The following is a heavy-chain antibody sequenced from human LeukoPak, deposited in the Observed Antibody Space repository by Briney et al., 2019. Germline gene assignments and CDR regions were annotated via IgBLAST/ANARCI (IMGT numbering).Heavy chain of an antibody. CDR2: INPSGGST. Sequence: ASVTVSCTASGYTFTSCYMRWVRQPPAQGLEWMGIINPSGGSTSYAQKFQGRVTMTRDMSTSTVYLELSSLRSEDTAVYYCARGTTGTRFYMDVWGKGTTVTVSS. CDR1: GYTFTSCY. V-gene: IGHV1-46*01. D-gene: IGHD1-1*01. J-gene: IGHJ6*03. CDR3: ARGTTGTRFYMDV.